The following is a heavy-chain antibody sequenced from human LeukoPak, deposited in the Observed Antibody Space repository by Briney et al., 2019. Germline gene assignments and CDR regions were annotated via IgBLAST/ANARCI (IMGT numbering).Heavy chain of an antibody. Sequence: QAGGSLRLSCAASGLTFSSYAMSWVRQAPGKGLEWVSAISGSGGSTYYADSVKGRFTISRDNAKNSLFLQMNSLRVEDTAVYYCARLGGSYYTYWGQGTLVTVSS. D-gene: IGHD1-26*01. J-gene: IGHJ4*02. CDR1: GLTFSSYA. CDR2: ISGSGGST. V-gene: IGHV3-23*01. CDR3: ARLGGSYYTY.